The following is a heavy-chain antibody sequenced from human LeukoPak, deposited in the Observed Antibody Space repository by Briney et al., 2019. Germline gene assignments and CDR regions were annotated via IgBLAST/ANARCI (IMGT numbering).Heavy chain of an antibody. CDR3: ARDFQQLNYFDY. J-gene: IGHJ4*02. V-gene: IGHV3-30*03. Sequence: PGGSLRLSCAASGFTFSTFGMHWVRQAPGKGLEWVALISYDGSNKYYGDSVKGRFTISRDNSKNMLYLHMNSLRAEDTAVYYCARDFQQLNYFDYWGQGTLVTVSS. CDR2: ISYDGSNK. D-gene: IGHD6-13*01. CDR1: GFTFSTFG.